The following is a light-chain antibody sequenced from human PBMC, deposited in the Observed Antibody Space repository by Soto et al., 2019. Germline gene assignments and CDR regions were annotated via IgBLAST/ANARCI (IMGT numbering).Light chain of an antibody. Sequence: DFVMTQSPLSLPVTPGEPASISCRSSHSLLHSNGYNYLDWYVQKPGQSPQLLIFLGSNRASGVPDRLSGSGSGTDFTLKISRVEAEDVWVYYCMQALQSGTFGQGTRLDIK. CDR2: LGS. V-gene: IGKV2-28*01. CDR3: MQALQSGT. CDR1: HSLLHSNGYNY. J-gene: IGKJ5*01.